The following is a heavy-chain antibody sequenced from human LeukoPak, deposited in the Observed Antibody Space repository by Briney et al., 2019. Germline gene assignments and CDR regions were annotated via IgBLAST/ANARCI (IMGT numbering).Heavy chain of an antibody. Sequence: GESLKISCAASGFTFSSYSMNWVRQAPGKGLEWVSSISSSSSYIYYADSVKGRFTISRDNAKNSLYLQMNSLRAEDTAVYYCARDLSTMIVVVIEGHYFDYWGQGTLVTVSS. CDR2: ISSSSSYI. J-gene: IGHJ4*02. CDR3: ARDLSTMIVVVIEGHYFDY. V-gene: IGHV3-21*01. D-gene: IGHD3-22*01. CDR1: GFTFSSYS.